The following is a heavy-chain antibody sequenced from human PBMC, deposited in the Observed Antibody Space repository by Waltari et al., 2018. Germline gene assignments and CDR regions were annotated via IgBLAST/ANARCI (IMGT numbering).Heavy chain of an antibody. J-gene: IGHJ3*02. V-gene: IGHV1-69*05. Sequence: QVQLVQSGAEVKKPGSSVKVSCKASGGTFSSYAISWVRQAPGQGLEWMGGIIPIFGTANYAQKFQGRVTITTDESTSTAYMELSSLRSEDTAVYYCAREASHGYGGNHDAFDIWGQGTMVTVSS. CDR3: AREASHGYGGNHDAFDI. D-gene: IGHD2-15*01. CDR1: GGTFSSYA. CDR2: IIPIFGTA.